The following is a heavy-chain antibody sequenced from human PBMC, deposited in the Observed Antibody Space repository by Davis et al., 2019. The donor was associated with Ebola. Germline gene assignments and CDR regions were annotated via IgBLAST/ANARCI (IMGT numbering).Heavy chain of an antibody. CDR2: IFSGGTP. Sequence: GSLRLPCAASGFTITSNYMNWVRQAPGKGLEWVAVIFSGGTPHYADSIKGRFTISRDSSKNTIYLQMNNVSPNDTARYYCARQREIFADAFDVWGLGTMVTVSS. V-gene: IGHV3-66*04. CDR3: ARQREIFADAFDV. J-gene: IGHJ3*01. CDR1: GFTITSNY. D-gene: IGHD3-3*01.